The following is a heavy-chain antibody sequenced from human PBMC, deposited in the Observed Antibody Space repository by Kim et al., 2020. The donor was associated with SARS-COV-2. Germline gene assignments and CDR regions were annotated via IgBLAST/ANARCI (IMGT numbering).Heavy chain of an antibody. Sequence: GGSLRLSCAASGLSFDSSAMNWVRQAPGKGLEWVAVISFDGRNKEFADSVKGRFTISRDNSKSTLYLQMNSLSVEDTALYYCARGIYNESVSLSDYYNGMYVWGQGTTVTVSS. CDR1: GLSFDSSA. V-gene: IGHV3-30-3*01. CDR3: ARGIYNESVSLSDYYNGMYV. CDR2: ISFDGRNK. D-gene: IGHD4-17*01. J-gene: IGHJ6*02.